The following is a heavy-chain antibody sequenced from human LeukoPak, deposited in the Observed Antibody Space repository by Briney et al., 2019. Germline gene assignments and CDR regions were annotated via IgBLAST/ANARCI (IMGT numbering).Heavy chain of an antibody. J-gene: IGHJ4*02. CDR2: VNLQGST. CDR3: AREGGPYRPLDY. CDR1: GGSITSTNY. V-gene: IGHV4-4*02. Sequence: PSGTLSLTCGVSGGSITSTNYWTWVRRPPGKGLEWIGEVNLQGSTNYNPSLMGRVAISVDMSENHISLQWTSVTAADTAVYYCAREGGPYRPLDYSGQGTLVTVS.